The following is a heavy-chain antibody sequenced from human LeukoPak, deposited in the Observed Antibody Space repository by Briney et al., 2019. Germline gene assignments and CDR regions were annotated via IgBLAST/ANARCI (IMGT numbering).Heavy chain of an antibody. D-gene: IGHD1-26*01. CDR1: GGTFSSYA. Sequence: ASVKVSCKASGGTFSSYAISWVRQAPGQGLEWMGGIIPIFGTANYAQKIQGRVTITADESTSTAYMELSSLRSEDTAVYYCAILEGIVGATTAWFDPWGQGTLVTVSS. V-gene: IGHV1-69*13. J-gene: IGHJ5*02. CDR2: IIPIFGTA. CDR3: AILEGIVGATTAWFDP.